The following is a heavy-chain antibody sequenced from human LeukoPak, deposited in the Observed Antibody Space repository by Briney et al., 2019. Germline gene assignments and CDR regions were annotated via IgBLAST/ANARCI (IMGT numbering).Heavy chain of an antibody. CDR3: ARLELRSRYYYYGMDV. D-gene: IGHD2-15*01. V-gene: IGHV4-39*01. CDR1: GGSISSSRYY. Sequence: SETLSLTCTVSGGSISSSRYYWGWIRQPPGKGLEWIGSIYYSGSTYYNPSLKSRVTISVDTSKNQFSLKLSSVTAADTAVYYCARLELRSRYYYYGMDVWGQGTTVTVSS. CDR2: IYYSGST. J-gene: IGHJ6*02.